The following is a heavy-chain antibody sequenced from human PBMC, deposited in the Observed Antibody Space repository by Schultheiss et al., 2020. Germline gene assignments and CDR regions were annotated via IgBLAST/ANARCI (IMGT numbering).Heavy chain of an antibody. J-gene: IGHJ6*02. D-gene: IGHD2-15*01. V-gene: IGHV3-11*01. CDR1: GFTFSDYY. CDR2: ISSSGSTI. Sequence: GESLKISCAASGFTFSDYYMSWIRQAPGKGLEWVSYISSSGSTIYYADSVKGRFTISRDNAKNSLYLQMNSLRAEDTAVYYCAREPMDIVVVVAATPDYYYGMDVWGQGTTVTVSS. CDR3: AREPMDIVVVVAATPDYYYGMDV.